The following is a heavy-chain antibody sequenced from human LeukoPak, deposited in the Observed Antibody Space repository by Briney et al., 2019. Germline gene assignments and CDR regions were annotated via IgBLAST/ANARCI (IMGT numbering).Heavy chain of an antibody. D-gene: IGHD5-24*01. CDR1: GFIFSSYA. J-gene: IGHJ4*02. CDR3: ARANYCFDY. Sequence: PGGSLRLSCAASGFIFSSYAMTWVRQAPGKGLEWVAYIKQDGSDKYYVDSVKGRFTISKDNAKNSLYLQMNSLRDEDSAVYYCARANYCFDYWGQGTLVTVSS. CDR2: IKQDGSDK. V-gene: IGHV3-7*01.